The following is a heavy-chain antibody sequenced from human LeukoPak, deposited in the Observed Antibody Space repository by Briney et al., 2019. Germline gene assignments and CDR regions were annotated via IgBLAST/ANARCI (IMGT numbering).Heavy chain of an antibody. CDR3: ARQYYDYVWGSYRDLYYFDY. V-gene: IGHV4-39*01. D-gene: IGHD3-16*02. J-gene: IGHJ4*02. CDR2: IYYSGNT. CDR1: GGSISSSSYY. Sequence: PSETLSLTCTVSGGSISSSSYYWGWIRQPPGKGLEWIGSIYYSGNTYCNPSLKSRVTISVDTSKNLFSLKLSSVTAADTAVYYCARQYYDYVWGSYRDLYYFDYWGQGTLVTVSS.